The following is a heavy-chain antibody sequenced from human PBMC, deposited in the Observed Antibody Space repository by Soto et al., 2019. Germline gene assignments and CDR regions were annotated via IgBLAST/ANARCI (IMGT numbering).Heavy chain of an antibody. Sequence: EVQLVESGGDLVKPGGSLRLSCAASGFTFSSYSMSWVRQAPGKGLEWVSSISSKSSYKYFADSMKDRFTISRDNAKNSLYLQMNSLRVEDTAVYYCGRDPLYCGGDCYFDFWGQGTLVTVSS. CDR1: GFTFSSYS. V-gene: IGHV3-21*01. CDR2: ISSKSSYK. J-gene: IGHJ4*02. D-gene: IGHD2-21*02. CDR3: GRDPLYCGGDCYFDF.